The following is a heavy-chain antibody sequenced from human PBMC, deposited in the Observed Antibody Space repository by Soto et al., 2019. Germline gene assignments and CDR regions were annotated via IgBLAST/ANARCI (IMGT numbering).Heavy chain of an antibody. CDR2: MNPNSGNT. J-gene: IGHJ1*01. CDR3: ARGTGWLVPGYFQH. D-gene: IGHD6-19*01. Sequence: GASVKVSCKASGYTFTSYDINWVRQATGQGLEWMGWMNPNSGNTGYAQKFQGRVTMTGNTSISTAYMELSSLRSEDTAVYYCARGTGWLVPGYFQHWGQGTLVTVSS. CDR1: GYTFTSYD. V-gene: IGHV1-8*01.